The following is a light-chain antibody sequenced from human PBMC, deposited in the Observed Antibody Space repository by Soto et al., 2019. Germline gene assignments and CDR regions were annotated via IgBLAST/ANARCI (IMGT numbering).Light chain of an antibody. CDR1: SSDVGGYNY. CDR3: CSYAGSDTFVV. CDR2: DVS. V-gene: IGLV2-11*01. J-gene: IGLJ3*02. Sequence: QSVLTQPRSVSGSPGQSVTISCTGTSSDVGGYNYVSWYQHHPGKGPKLIIYDVSKRPSGVPDRFSGSKSGNTASLTISGLQAEDEADYYCCSYAGSDTFVVFGGGTQLTVL.